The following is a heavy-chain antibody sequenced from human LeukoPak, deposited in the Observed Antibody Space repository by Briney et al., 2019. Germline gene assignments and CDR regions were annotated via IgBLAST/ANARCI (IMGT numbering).Heavy chain of an antibody. CDR2: ISSGGGDT. D-gene: IGHD1-14*01. V-gene: IGHV3-23*01. J-gene: IGHJ4*02. Sequence: PGGSLRLSCAASGFTFSSSAMSWVRQTPGKGLEWVSGISSGGGDTRYADSVKGRLTISRDNSKNMMYLQMNSLRAEDTAIYYCAKKSSGLNPFDYWGQGTLVTVSS. CDR3: AKKSSGLNPFDY. CDR1: GFTFSSSA.